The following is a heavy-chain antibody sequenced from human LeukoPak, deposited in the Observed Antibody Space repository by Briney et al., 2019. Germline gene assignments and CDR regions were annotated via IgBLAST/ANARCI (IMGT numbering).Heavy chain of an antibody. D-gene: IGHD1-26*01. V-gene: IGHV4-39*01. CDR2: VYYFGNA. Sequence: PSETLSLTCTVSGGSIRTSRFYWGWIRQSPGKDLEWIGSVYYFGNAYYRPSLMSRTTISIDTSKTQISLRLTSVTATDMAVYYCATHEEGSYFESWGQGALVTVSS. CDR1: GGSIRTSRFY. J-gene: IGHJ5*01. CDR3: ATHEEGSYFES.